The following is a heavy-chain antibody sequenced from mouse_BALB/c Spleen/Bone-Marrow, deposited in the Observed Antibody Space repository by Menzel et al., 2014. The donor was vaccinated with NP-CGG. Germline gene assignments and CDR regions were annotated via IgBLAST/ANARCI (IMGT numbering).Heavy chain of an antibody. V-gene: IGHV14-4*02. CDR1: GFNIKDYY. Sequence: VQLQQSGAELVRSGASVKLSCTASGFNIKDYYMHWVKQRPEQGLEWIGWIDPENGDTEYAPKFQVKATMTADTSSNTAYLQLSNLTSEDTAVYYCNRYDWYFDVWGAGTTVTVSS. CDR3: NRYDWYFDV. D-gene: IGHD2-14*01. CDR2: IDPENGDT. J-gene: IGHJ1*01.